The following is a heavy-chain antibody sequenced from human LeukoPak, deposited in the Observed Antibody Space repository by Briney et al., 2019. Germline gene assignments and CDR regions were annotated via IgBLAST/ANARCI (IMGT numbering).Heavy chain of an antibody. CDR1: GYSISSGYY. CDR2: IYHSGST. D-gene: IGHD3-10*01. CDR3: ARETSRFGESFDY. V-gene: IGHV4-38-2*02. Sequence: SETLSLTCTVSGYSISSGYYWGWIRQPPGKGLEGIGSIYHSGSTYYTPSLKSRVTTSVDTSKNPFSLKLSSVTAADTAVYYCARETSRFGESFDYWGQGTLVTVSS. J-gene: IGHJ4*02.